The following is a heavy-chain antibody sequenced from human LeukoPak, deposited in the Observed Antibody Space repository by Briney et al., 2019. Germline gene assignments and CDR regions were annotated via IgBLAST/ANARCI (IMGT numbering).Heavy chain of an antibody. J-gene: IGHJ6*02. D-gene: IGHD6-13*01. CDR3: ARRRRAAGIIRGMDV. Sequence: GGSLRLSCAASGFTFSSYTMYWVRQAPGKGLEWVSATGVNTYYTDSVKGRFTISRDNSKNTLYLQMNSLRAEDTAVYYCARRRRAAGIIRGMDVWGQGTTVTVSS. V-gene: IGHV3-66*02. CDR2: TGVNT. CDR1: GFTFSSYT.